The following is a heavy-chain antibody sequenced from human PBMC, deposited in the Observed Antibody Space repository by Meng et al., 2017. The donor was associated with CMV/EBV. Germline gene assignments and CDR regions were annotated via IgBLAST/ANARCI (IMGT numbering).Heavy chain of an antibody. CDR2: INPSGGST. J-gene: IGHJ5*02. CDR3: ARDAYYDFWSGYINWFDP. Sequence: YTFTSYYMHCVRQAPGQGLEWMGIINPSGGSTSYAQKFQGRVTMTRDTSTSTVYMELSSLRSEDTAVYYCARDAYYDFWSGYINWFDPWGQGTLVTVSS. D-gene: IGHD3-3*01. V-gene: IGHV1-46*01. CDR1: YTFTSYY.